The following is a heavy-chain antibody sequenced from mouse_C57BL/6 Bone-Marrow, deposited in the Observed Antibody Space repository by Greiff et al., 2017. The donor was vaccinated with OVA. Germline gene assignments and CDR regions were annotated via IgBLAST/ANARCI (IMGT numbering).Heavy chain of an antibody. D-gene: IGHD2-2*01. Sequence: EVQLQQSGAELVKPGASVKLSCTASGFNIKDYYMHWVKQRTEQGLEWIGRIDPEDGETKYAPKFPGKATITADTSSNTAYLQLSSLTSEDTAVYYCASLWFHWYFDVWGTGTTVTVSS. J-gene: IGHJ1*03. CDR2: IDPEDGET. CDR1: GFNIKDYY. CDR3: ASLWFHWYFDV. V-gene: IGHV14-2*01.